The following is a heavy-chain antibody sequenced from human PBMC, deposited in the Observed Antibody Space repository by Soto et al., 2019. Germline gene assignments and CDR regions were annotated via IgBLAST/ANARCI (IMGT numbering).Heavy chain of an antibody. D-gene: IGHD6-19*01. CDR3: ARGASAVAASLDY. Sequence: QVQLVESGGGVVQPGRSLRLSCAASGFTFSSYGMHWVRQAPGKGLEWVAFIWYDGSNKYYTDSVKGRFTISRDNSKNTVFLQMSSLSAEDTAVYYWARGASAVAASLDYWAQGTLVSVSS. J-gene: IGHJ4*02. CDR1: GFTFSSYG. CDR2: IWYDGSNK. V-gene: IGHV3-33*01.